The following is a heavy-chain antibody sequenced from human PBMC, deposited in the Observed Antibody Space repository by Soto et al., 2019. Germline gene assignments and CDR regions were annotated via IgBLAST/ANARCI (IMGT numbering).Heavy chain of an antibody. V-gene: IGHV3-20*04. D-gene: IGHD6-19*01. J-gene: IGHJ4*02. CDR3: AIASPNYNSGWHCDY. CDR1: GFTFDDYG. Sequence: AGGSLRLSCAASGFTFDDYGMSWVRQGPGKGLEWVSGINWNGGSTGYADSVKGRFTISRDNAKNSLYLQMNSLRAEDTALYYCAIASPNYNSGWHCDYWGQATLVTVS. CDR2: INWNGGST.